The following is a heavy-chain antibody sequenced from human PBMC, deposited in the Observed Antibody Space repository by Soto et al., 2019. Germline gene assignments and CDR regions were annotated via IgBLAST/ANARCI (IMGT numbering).Heavy chain of an antibody. Sequence: PGGSLRLSCAASGFTFSSYSMNWVRQAPGKGLEWVSYISSSSSTIYYADSVKGRFTISRDNAKNSLYLQMNSLRDEDTAVYYCARDRGHDFWSASYYYYGMDVWGQGTTVTVSS. CDR3: ARDRGHDFWSASYYYYGMDV. D-gene: IGHD3-3*01. CDR1: GFTFSSYS. J-gene: IGHJ6*02. CDR2: ISSSSSTI. V-gene: IGHV3-48*02.